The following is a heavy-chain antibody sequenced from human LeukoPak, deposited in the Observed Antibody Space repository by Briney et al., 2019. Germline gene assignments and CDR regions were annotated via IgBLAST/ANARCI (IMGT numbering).Heavy chain of an antibody. D-gene: IGHD6-19*01. V-gene: IGHV3-30*01. J-gene: IGHJ5*02. Sequence: GGSLRLSCAASGFSFSTYAMHWVRQAPGKGLEWVSLISSGATYEYYADSVKGRFTISRDNSKNTLYLQLNSLRSDDTAVYYCARDQEDRDIAVAGNWFDPWGQGTLVTVSS. CDR1: GFSFSTYA. CDR2: ISSGATYE. CDR3: ARDQEDRDIAVAGNWFDP.